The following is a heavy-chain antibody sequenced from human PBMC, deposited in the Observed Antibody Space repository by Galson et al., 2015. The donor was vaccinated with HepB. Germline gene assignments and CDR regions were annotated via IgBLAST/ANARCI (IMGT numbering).Heavy chain of an antibody. CDR3: AKDYDYGDYVPDY. Sequence: SLRLSCAASGFTFSSYGMHWVRQAPGKGLEWVAVISYDGSNKYYADSVKGRFTISRDNSKNTLYLQMNSLRAEDTAVYYCAKDYDYGDYVPDYWGQGTLVTVSS. V-gene: IGHV3-30*18. CDR2: ISYDGSNK. CDR1: GFTFSSYG. J-gene: IGHJ4*02. D-gene: IGHD4-17*01.